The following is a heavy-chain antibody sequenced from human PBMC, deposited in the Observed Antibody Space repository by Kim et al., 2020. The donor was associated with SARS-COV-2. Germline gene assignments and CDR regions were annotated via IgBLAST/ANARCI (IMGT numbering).Heavy chain of an antibody. CDR1: GFTFSSYG. CDR2: IWYDGSNK. V-gene: IGHV3-33*06. J-gene: IGHJ6*02. D-gene: IGHD3-16*01. Sequence: GGSLRLSCAASGFTFSSYGMHWVRQAPGKGLEWVAVIWYDGSNKNYADSVKGRFSISRDNSKNTLYLEMNSLRAEDTAVYYCAKRGGDPYGMDVWGQGTTVTVSS. CDR3: AKRGGDPYGMDV.